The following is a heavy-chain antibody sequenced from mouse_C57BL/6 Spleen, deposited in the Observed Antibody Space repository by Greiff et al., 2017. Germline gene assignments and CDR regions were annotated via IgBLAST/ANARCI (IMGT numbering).Heavy chain of an antibody. CDR3: ARRDYAYSLDY. CDR2: ISGGGGNT. D-gene: IGHD2-4*01. J-gene: IGHJ2*01. V-gene: IGHV5-9*01. Sequence: EVQRVESGGGLVKPGGSLKLSCAASGFTFSSYTMSWVSQTPEQGLEWVATISGGGGNTYYPASVKGRFTISRDNAKNTLYLQMSSLRSEDTALXYCARRDYAYSLDYWGQGTTLTVSS. CDR1: GFTFSSYT.